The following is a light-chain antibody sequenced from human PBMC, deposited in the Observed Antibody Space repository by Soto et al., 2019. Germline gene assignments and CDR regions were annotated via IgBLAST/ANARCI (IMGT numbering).Light chain of an antibody. Sequence: EIVLTQSPGTLSLSPGERATLSCRASQSVDSSYLAWYQQKPGQAPRLLIYSTSSRATGISDRFSGSGSGTDFTLTISRLEPEDFAVYYCQRYGSSPTITFGQGNKVDIK. V-gene: IGKV3-20*01. CDR3: QRYGSSPTIT. CDR2: STS. CDR1: QSVDSSY. J-gene: IGKJ1*01.